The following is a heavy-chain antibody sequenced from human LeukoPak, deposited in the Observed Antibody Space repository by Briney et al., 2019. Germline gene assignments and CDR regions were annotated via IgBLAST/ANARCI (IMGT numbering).Heavy chain of an antibody. CDR2: ISGSGGGT. CDR3: ARAFYDYSNYYFDY. Sequence: GGSLRLSCAASGFTFSSYAMSWVRQAPGKGLEWVSAISGSGGGTYYADSVKGRFTISRDNSKNTLYLQMNSLRAEDTAVYYCARAFYDYSNYYFDYWGQGTLVTVSS. J-gene: IGHJ4*02. D-gene: IGHD4-11*01. CDR1: GFTFSSYA. V-gene: IGHV3-23*01.